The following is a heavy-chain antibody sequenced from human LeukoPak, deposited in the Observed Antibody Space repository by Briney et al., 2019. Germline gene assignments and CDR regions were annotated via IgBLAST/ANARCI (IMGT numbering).Heavy chain of an antibody. V-gene: IGHV4-39*01. CDR1: GGSISRSSDY. Sequence: PSETLALTCNVSGGSISRSSDYWGWIRQPPGKGLEWVGPISYSGSTYYNPSLKSRVTISVDTSKNQFSLKVTSVTATDTAVYFCARLGGGQLVPLDSWGQGTLVTVSS. J-gene: IGHJ4*02. CDR3: ARLGGGQLVPLDS. CDR2: ISYSGST. D-gene: IGHD6-6*01.